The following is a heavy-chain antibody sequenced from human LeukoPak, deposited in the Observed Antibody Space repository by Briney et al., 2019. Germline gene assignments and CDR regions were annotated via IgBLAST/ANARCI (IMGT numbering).Heavy chain of an antibody. CDR1: GYTFTSYY. CDR3: ASFQELAIY. V-gene: IGHV1-46*01. CDR2: INPNSGSA. Sequence: ASVKVSCKASGYTFTSYYMHWLRQAPGQGLEWMGIINPNSGSANYAQKFQGRVTMTRDTSTSTVYMDLSSLRSEDTAVYYCASFQELAIYWGQGTLVTVSS. J-gene: IGHJ4*02. D-gene: IGHD1-26*01.